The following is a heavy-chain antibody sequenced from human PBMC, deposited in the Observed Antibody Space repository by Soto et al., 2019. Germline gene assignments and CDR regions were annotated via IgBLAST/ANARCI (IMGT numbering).Heavy chain of an antibody. CDR2: IKSRPDGGTA. J-gene: IGHJ2*01. CDR1: GFIFNNAW. CDR3: TTAGPRDWYFNL. V-gene: IGHV3-15*01. Sequence: EVHLVESGGGLVEPGGSLRLSCAASGFIFNNAWMTWVRQAPGKGLEWVAHIKSRPDGGTADYAASVKGRFTISRDDSRYTLYLPMNSLRIEDTALYYCTTAGPRDWYFNLWGRGTLVTVSS.